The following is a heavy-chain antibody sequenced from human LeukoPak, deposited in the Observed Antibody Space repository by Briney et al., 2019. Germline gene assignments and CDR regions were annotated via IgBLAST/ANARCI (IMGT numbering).Heavy chain of an antibody. V-gene: IGHV4-34*01. CDR2: INHSGST. Sequence: PSETLSFTCAVYGGSFSGYYWSWIRQPPGKGLEWIGEINHSGSTNYNPSLKSRVTISVDTSKNQFSLKLSSVTAADTAVYYCARGMHYDFWSGPTPSMDVWGQGTTVTVSS. CDR3: ARGMHYDFWSGPTPSMDV. J-gene: IGHJ6*02. D-gene: IGHD3-3*01. CDR1: GGSFSGYY.